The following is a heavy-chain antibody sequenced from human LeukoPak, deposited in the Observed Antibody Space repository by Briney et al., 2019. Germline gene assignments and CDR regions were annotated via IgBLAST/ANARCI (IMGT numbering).Heavy chain of an antibody. CDR3: ARTVPAAIFYYYYYMDV. Sequence: PGGSLRLSCAASGFTFSSYEMNWVRQAPGKGLEWVSYISSSGSTIYYADSVKGRFTISRDNAKNSLYLQMNSLRAEDTAVYYCARTVPAAIFYYYYYMDVWGKGTTVTVSS. J-gene: IGHJ6*03. CDR1: GFTFSSYE. D-gene: IGHD2-2*01. V-gene: IGHV3-48*03. CDR2: ISSSGSTI.